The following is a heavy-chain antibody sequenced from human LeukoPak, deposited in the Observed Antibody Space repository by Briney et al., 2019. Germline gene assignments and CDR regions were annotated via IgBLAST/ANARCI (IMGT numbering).Heavy chain of an antibody. J-gene: IGHJ4*02. V-gene: IGHV3-53*01. Sequence: GGSLRLSCAASGFTVISNYMSWVRQAPGKGLEWVSVIYSGGSTYYADSVRGRFTISRDNSKNTRYLQMNSLRAEDTAVYYCARGVDFDYWGQGTLVTVSS. CDR2: IYSGGST. CDR3: ARGVDFDY. CDR1: GFTVISNY.